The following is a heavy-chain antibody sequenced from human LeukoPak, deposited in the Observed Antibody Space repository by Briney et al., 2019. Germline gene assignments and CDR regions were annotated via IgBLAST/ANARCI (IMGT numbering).Heavy chain of an antibody. CDR2: ISPGDSDA. V-gene: IGHV5-51*01. CDR3: ARPYCDSSTCSQGGDY. CDR1: GYSFTSYW. J-gene: IGHJ4*02. D-gene: IGHD2-2*01. Sequence: GESLKIPCKGSGYSFTSYWIGWVCQMPGKGLEWVGIISPGDSDARYSPSFQGQVTISADKSISTAYLEWSSLKASATAMYYCARPYCDSSTCSQGGDYWGQGTPVTVSS.